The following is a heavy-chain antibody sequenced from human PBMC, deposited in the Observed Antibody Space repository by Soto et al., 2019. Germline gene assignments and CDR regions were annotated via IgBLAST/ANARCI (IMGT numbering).Heavy chain of an antibody. CDR1: GYTLTNYG. CDR2: MGAYNGHG. Sequence: QVQLVQSGGEVTNPGASVKVSCKAFGYTLTNYGISWVRQAPGQGLEWMGWMGAYNGHGNHAQKFQGRCRLSTASPTNAAYMELRSLGSDGTAAYYLAREGYCSSSMCYGDYYYVYVWCKGTTGTVS. J-gene: IGHJ6*03. CDR3: AREGYCSSSMCYGDYYYVYV. V-gene: IGHV1-18*01. D-gene: IGHD2-2*01.